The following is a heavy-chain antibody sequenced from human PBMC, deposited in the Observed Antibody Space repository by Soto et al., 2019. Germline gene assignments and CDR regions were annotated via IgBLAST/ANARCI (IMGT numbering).Heavy chain of an antibody. V-gene: IGHV2-5*01. CDR2: IYWNDDA. Sequence: QITLKESGPTLMKPTQTLTLTCSFSGFSLSTHEVGVVWIRQPPGKALEWLALIYWNDDARYSPSLKNRLTITQDTSKNQVVLTMTNMDPVDTATYYCVHDGKLGYTGYDRFDYWGQGILVTVSS. D-gene: IGHD5-12*01. CDR1: GFSLSTHEVG. CDR3: VHDGKLGYTGYDRFDY. J-gene: IGHJ4*02.